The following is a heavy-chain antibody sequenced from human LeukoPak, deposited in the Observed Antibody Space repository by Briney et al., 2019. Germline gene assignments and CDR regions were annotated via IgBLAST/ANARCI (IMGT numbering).Heavy chain of an antibody. CDR2: MNPNSGNT. CDR3: AREGVRRFPHQGDAFDI. D-gene: IGHD3-3*01. J-gene: IGHJ3*02. V-gene: IGHV1-8*01. CDR1: GYTFTSYD. Sequence: ASVKVSCTASGYTFTSYDINWVRQATGQGLEWMGWMNPNSGNTGYAQKFQGRVTITTDESTSTAYMELSSLRSEDTAVYYCAREGVRRFPHQGDAFDIWGQGTMVTVSS.